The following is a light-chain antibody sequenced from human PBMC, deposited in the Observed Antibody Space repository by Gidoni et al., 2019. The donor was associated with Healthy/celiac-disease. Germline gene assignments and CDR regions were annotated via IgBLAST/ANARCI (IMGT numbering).Light chain of an antibody. CDR3: QQSYSTPWT. J-gene: IGKJ1*01. CDR1: QSISSY. Sequence: DIQMTQSPPSLSASVGDRVTITCRASQSISSYLNWYQQKPGKAPKLLIYAASILQSGVPSRFSGSGSGTDFTLTISSLQPEDFATYYCQQSYSTPWTFGQGTKVEIK. V-gene: IGKV1-39*01. CDR2: AAS.